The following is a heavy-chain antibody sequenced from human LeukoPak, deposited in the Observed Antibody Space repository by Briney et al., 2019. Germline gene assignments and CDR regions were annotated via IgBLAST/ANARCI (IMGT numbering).Heavy chain of an antibody. CDR3: AKDPQTSYNDYDYFDC. CDR1: GFTFSSYA. CDR2: ISGSGGAT. V-gene: IGHV3-23*01. J-gene: IGHJ4*02. Sequence: GGSLRLSCAASGFTFSSYAMSWVRQAPGKGLEWVSAISGSGGATYYADSVKGRFTISRDNSKNTVYLQMNSLRAEDTAIYYCAKDPQTSYNDYDYFDCWGQGTLVTVSS. D-gene: IGHD5-12*01.